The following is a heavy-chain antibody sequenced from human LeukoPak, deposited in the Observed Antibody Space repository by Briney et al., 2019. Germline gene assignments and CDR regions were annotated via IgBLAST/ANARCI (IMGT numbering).Heavy chain of an antibody. CDR2: INHSGST. Sequence: PSETLSLTCAVYGGSFSGYYWSWIRQPPGKGLEWIGEINHSGSTNYNPSLKSRVTISVDTSKNQFSLKLSSVTAADTAVYYCARAKSLRFLEWLRGMDVWGKGTTVTVSS. J-gene: IGHJ6*03. CDR3: ARAKSLRFLEWLRGMDV. V-gene: IGHV4-34*01. D-gene: IGHD3-3*01. CDR1: GGSFSGYY.